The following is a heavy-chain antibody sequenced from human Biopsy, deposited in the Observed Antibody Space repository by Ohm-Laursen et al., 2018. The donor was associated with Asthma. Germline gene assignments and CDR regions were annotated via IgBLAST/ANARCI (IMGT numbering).Heavy chain of an antibody. V-gene: IGHV1-24*01. CDR1: GYSLTDLS. Sequence: SVKVSCKISGYSLTDLSMHWVRQAPGQGLEWMGGHDHEEGGTVNARRFQGRVTMTEATSTDTAYMELSSLSSADTAVYYCASDFPKDYVRYNFQFWGQGTLVTVSS. D-gene: IGHD4-17*01. CDR2: HDHEEGGT. J-gene: IGHJ4*02. CDR3: ASDFPKDYVRYNFQF.